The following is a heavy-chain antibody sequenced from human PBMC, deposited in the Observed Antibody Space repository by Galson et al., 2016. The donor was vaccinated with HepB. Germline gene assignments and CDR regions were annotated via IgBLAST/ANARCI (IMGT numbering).Heavy chain of an antibody. J-gene: IGHJ4*02. V-gene: IGHV1-18*04. CDR3: ARDHGGPVDY. CDR1: GYSFSNYA. Sequence: SVKVSCKASGYSFSNYAISWVRQAPGQGLEWMGWVSAFNGNTDYAQKLQDRVIMTTATSTTTAYMELRSLRYEDTAVYYCARDHGGPVDYWGQGTLVTVSS. D-gene: IGHD4-23*01. CDR2: VSAFNGNT.